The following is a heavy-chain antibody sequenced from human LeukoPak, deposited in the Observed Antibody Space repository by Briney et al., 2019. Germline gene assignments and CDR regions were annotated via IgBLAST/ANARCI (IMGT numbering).Heavy chain of an antibody. CDR2: ISGSGGST. J-gene: IGHJ4*02. V-gene: IGHV3-23*01. CDR3: GRDPSVYDSSTWSPIDY. Sequence: GGSLRLSCAASGFTFSSYAMSWVRQAPGKGLEWVSAISGSGGSTYYADSAKGRFTISRDNVENSLYLQMNSLRAEDTAVYYCGRDPSVYDSSTWSPIDYWGQGTLVTVSS. D-gene: IGHD6-13*01. CDR1: GFTFSSYA.